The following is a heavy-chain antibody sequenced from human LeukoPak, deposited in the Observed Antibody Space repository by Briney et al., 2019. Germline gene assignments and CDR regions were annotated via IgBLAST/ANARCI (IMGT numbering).Heavy chain of an antibody. Sequence: ASVKVSCKASGYTFTSYYMHWVRQAPGQGLEWMGWINPNSGGTNYAQKFQGRVTMTRDTSISTAYMELSRLRSDDTAVYYCAREAPYCSGGSCPPDYWGQGTLVTVSS. CDR1: GYTFTSYY. V-gene: IGHV1-2*02. CDR2: INPNSGGT. D-gene: IGHD2-15*01. J-gene: IGHJ4*02. CDR3: AREAPYCSGGSCPPDY.